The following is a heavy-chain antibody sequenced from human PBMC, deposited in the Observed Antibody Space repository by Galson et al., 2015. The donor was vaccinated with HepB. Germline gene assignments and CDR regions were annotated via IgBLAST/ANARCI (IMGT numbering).Heavy chain of an antibody. V-gene: IGHV1-46*01. J-gene: IGHJ2*01. CDR2: INPSGGST. CDR3: ARGGNGGNSVSWYFDL. Sequence: SVKVSCKASGYTFTSYYMHWVRQAPGQGLEWMGIINPSGGSTSYAQKFQGRVTMTRDTSTSTVYMELSSLRSEDTAVYYCARGGNGGNSVSWYFDLWGRGTLVTVSS. D-gene: IGHD4-23*01. CDR1: GYTFTSYY.